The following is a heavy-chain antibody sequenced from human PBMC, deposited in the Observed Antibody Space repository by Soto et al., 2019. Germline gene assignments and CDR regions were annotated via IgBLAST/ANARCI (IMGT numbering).Heavy chain of an antibody. Sequence: SETLSLTCAVSGGSISSSNWWSWVRQPPGKGLEWIGEIYHSGSTNYNPSLKSRVTISVDKSKNQFSLKLSSVTAADTAVYYCARVGGYSGYDYYFDYWGQGTLVTVSS. CDR2: IYHSGST. D-gene: IGHD5-12*01. V-gene: IGHV4-4*02. CDR1: GGSISSSNW. CDR3: ARVGGYSGYDYYFDY. J-gene: IGHJ4*02.